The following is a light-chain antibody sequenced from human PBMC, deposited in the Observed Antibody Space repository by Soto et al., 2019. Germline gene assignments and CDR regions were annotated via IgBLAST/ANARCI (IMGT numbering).Light chain of an antibody. CDR3: QQSYSTLFT. CDR1: QSISTY. V-gene: IGKV1-39*01. Sequence: DIQMTQSPSSLSASVGDRVTITCRASQSISTYLNWYQQRPGKAPNLLIYAASSLQSGVPSSFSGSGSGTDFTLTISSLQPEDFATYYCQQSYSTLFTFGPGTKVDIK. CDR2: AAS. J-gene: IGKJ3*01.